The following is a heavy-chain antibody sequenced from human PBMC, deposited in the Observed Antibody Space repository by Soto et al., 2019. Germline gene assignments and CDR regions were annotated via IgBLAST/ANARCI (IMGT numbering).Heavy chain of an antibody. V-gene: IGHV3-74*01. CDR1: GFTFSDYW. J-gene: IGHJ4*02. Sequence: VQLVESGGGLVQPGGSLRLSCAASGFTFSDYWMHWVRQAPGKGLVWVSRINSDGSSTFYADSVKGRFTISRDNAKNTLYLQMNSLRAEDTAVYYCASSHLTPFDYWGQGTLVTVSS. CDR2: INSDGSST. CDR3: ASSHLTPFDY. D-gene: IGHD7-27*01.